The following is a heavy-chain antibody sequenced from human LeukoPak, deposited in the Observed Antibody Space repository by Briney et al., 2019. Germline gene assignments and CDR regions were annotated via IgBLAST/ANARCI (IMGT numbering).Heavy chain of an antibody. V-gene: IGHV4-38-2*02. CDR1: GYSISSGYY. CDR3: ATHRTPTVTTAGWWYFDL. D-gene: IGHD4-17*01. Sequence: SETLSLTCTVSGYSISSGYYWSWIRQPPGKGLEWIGYIYYSGSTNYNPSLKSRVTISVDTSKNQFSLKLSSVTAADTAVYYCATHRTPTVTTAGWWYFDLWGRGTLVTVSS. CDR2: IYYSGST. J-gene: IGHJ2*01.